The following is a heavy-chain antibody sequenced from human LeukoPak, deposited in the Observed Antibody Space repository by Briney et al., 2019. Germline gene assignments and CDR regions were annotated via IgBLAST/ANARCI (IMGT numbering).Heavy chain of an antibody. CDR1: GVSISTYF. CDR2: MYYSEKT. J-gene: IGHJ5*02. Sequence: PSETLSLTCTVSGVSISTYFWSWIRQPPGKGLEWIGYMYYSEKTNYNPSLKSRVTISVDTSKNQFSLKLSSVTAADTAVYYCARDPSSWFDPWGQGTLVTVSS. V-gene: IGHV4-59*12. CDR3: ARDPSSWFDP.